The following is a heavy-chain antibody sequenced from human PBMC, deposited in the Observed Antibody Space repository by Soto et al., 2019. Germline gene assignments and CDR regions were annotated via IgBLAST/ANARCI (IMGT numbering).Heavy chain of an antibody. CDR2: FDPEDGET. D-gene: IGHD4-4*01. V-gene: IGHV1-24*01. CDR1: GYTLTELS. J-gene: IGHJ5*02. CDR3: ATVNYSNYPNWFDP. Sequence: SVKVSCKVSGYTLTELSMHWVRQAPGKGLEWMGGFDPEDGETIYAQKFQGRVTMTEDTSTDTAYMELSSLRSEDTTVYYCATVNYSNYPNWFDPWGQGTLVTVSS.